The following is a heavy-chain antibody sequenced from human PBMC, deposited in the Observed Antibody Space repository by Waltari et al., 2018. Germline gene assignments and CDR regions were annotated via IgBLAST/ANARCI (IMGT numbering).Heavy chain of an antibody. CDR2: ISVYNGKT. CDR3: ARDIAESSDYYGMDV. CDR1: GDRFASYG. D-gene: IGHD2-15*01. J-gene: IGHJ6*02. Sequence: QFQLVQSGGEVKKPGASVRVSCKAAGDRFASYGLSWVRQGPGQGLEWMGCISVYNGKTNYVQNLQGRVSMTTDTSTRTAYMELRSLRSDDSAVYYCARDIAESSDYYGMDVWGQGTTVVVSS. V-gene: IGHV1-18*01.